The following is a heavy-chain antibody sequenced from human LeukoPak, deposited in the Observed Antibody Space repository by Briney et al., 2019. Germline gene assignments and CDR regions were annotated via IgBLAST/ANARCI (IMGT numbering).Heavy chain of an antibody. J-gene: IGHJ6*03. CDR1: GGTFSSYA. D-gene: IGHD6-6*01. CDR3: ATYSSSSRKEYYYYMDV. Sequence: SVKVSCKASGGTFSSYAISWVRQAPGQGLEWMGRIIPIFGTANYAQKFQGRVTITADTSTDTAYMELSSLRSEDTAVYYCATYSSSSRKEYYYYMDVWGKGTTVTVSS. V-gene: IGHV1-69*06. CDR2: IIPIFGTA.